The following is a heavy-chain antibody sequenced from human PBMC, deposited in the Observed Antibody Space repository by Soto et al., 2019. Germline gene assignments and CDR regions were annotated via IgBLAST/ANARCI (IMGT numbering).Heavy chain of an antibody. CDR2: ISSDGKNQ. V-gene: IGHV3-30*18. CDR3: AKERGVLDAFDI. J-gene: IGHJ3*02. D-gene: IGHD3-10*01. Sequence: QVQLVTSGGGVFQPGRSLRLSCAASGFTSSSFVIHWVRQAPGKGLEWLAVISSDGKNQYYADSVKGRFTISRDNSKNTLYLQVNSLRAEDTAVYFCAKERGVLDAFDIWGQGTMVTVSS. CDR1: GFTSSSFV.